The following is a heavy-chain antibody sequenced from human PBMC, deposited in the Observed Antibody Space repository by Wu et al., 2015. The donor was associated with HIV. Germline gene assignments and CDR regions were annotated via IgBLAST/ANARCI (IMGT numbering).Heavy chain of an antibody. D-gene: IGHD2-2*01. CDR2: INPSGGST. Sequence: QVQLVQSGAEVKKPGASVKVSCKASGYTFTSYYMHWVRQAPGQGLEWMGIINPSGGSTSYAQKFQGRVTMTRDTSTSTVYMELSSLRSEDTAVYYCARALYIVVVPEESAFDIWGQGTTVTVSS. V-gene: IGHV1-46*01. CDR3: ARALYIVVVPEESAFDI. CDR1: GYTFTSYY. J-gene: IGHJ3*02.